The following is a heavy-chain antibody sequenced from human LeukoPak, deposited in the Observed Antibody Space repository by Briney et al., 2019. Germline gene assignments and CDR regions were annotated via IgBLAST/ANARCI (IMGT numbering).Heavy chain of an antibody. Sequence: GGSLTLSCAASGVIISSYAMSWVRQAPGKGLEWVSAINGRGDNTYCADFVKGRFTISRDNSKSTVYLQMNSLRTEDTAVYYCAKDRVSPGFNWFDPWGQGTLVTVSS. D-gene: IGHD2/OR15-2a*01. CDR1: GVIISSYA. V-gene: IGHV3-23*01. J-gene: IGHJ5*02. CDR3: AKDRVSPGFNWFDP. CDR2: INGRGDNT.